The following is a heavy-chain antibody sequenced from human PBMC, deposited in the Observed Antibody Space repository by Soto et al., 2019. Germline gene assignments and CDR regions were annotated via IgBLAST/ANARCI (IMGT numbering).Heavy chain of an antibody. Sequence: VASVKVSCKASGFTFTTSAMQWVRQARGQRLEWIGWIVVGSGNTNYAQKFQGRVTITTDESTSTAYMELSSLRSEDTAVYYCAQNSHPSHRDVFDISGQGTMVTVSS. CDR3: AQNSHPSHRDVFDI. CDR1: GFTFTTSA. J-gene: IGHJ3*02. D-gene: IGHD6-13*01. CDR2: IVVGSGNT. V-gene: IGHV1-58*02.